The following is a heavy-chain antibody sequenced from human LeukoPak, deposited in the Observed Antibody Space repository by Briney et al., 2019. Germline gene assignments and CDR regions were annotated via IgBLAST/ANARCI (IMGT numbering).Heavy chain of an antibody. CDR3: GGQVGPPVIRVWYGCLDP. J-gene: IGHJ5*02. V-gene: IGHV4-59*08. Sequence: PSETLSLTCTVSGGSISSYYWSWIRQPPGKGLEWIGYIYYSESTNYNPSLKSRVTISVDTSKKQFSLKLSSVTAADTALYYCGGQVGPPVIRVWYGCLDPWGQGTLVTV. CDR1: GGSISSYY. D-gene: IGHD1-26*01. CDR2: IYYSEST.